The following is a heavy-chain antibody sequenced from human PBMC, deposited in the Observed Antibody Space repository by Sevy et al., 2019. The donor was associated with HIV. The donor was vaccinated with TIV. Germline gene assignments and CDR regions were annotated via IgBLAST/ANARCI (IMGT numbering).Heavy chain of an antibody. V-gene: IGHV4-59*01. J-gene: IGHJ4*02. D-gene: IGHD1-1*01. CDR1: GGSISTYY. CDR2: IYYSGNT. Sequence: SETLSLTCTVSGGSISTYYWNWIRQPPGKGLEWIGYIYYSGNTNYNPYLTSRVSMSVDTSKNHFSLKLSSVTAADTAMYYCARGGPNQQQLDYFDYWGQGTLVTVSS. CDR3: ARGGPNQQQLDYFDY.